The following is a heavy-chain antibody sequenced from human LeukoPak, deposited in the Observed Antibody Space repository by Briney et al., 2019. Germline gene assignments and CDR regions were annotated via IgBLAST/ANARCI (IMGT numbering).Heavy chain of an antibody. Sequence: SVKVSCKAPGSVFTNYAINWVRQAPGQGLEWMGGIIPIFDTENYAQKFQGRVAITADESTSTAYMELSSLRSEDTAVYYCTRAEGRHCSTISCYSGRDYFDSWGQGTLVTVSS. V-gene: IGHV1-69*13. J-gene: IGHJ4*02. CDR1: GSVFTNYA. CDR3: TRAEGRHCSTISCYSGRDYFDS. CDR2: IIPIFDTE. D-gene: IGHD2-2*01.